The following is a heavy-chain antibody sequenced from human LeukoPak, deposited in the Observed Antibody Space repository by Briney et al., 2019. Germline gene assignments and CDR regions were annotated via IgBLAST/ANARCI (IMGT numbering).Heavy chain of an antibody. CDR3: ARTDIVVVPAPGAYGMDV. V-gene: IGHV1-18*01. Sequence: ASVKVSCKASGYTFTSYAFSWVRQAPGQGLEWLGLVSTHNANTYYAQRLQGRLTLTTDTSTSTAYMELRSLRSEDTAVYYCARTDIVVVPAPGAYGMDVWGQGTTVTVSS. CDR1: GYTFTSYA. D-gene: IGHD2-2*01. J-gene: IGHJ6*02. CDR2: VSTHNANT.